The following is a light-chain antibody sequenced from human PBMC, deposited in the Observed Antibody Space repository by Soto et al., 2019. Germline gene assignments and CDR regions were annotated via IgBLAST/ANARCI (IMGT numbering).Light chain of an antibody. CDR2: GAS. CDR3: QQYDDWPPVT. V-gene: IGKV3-15*01. Sequence: EVVMPQSPATLYVSPGERVTLSCRAIQTIMRNLAWYQQKPGQAPRLLIYGASTMSTDITARFSGSGSGTEFTLTISSLQSDDLAVYSWQQYDDWPPVTFGQGKRLDIQ. CDR1: QTIMRN. J-gene: IGKJ5*01.